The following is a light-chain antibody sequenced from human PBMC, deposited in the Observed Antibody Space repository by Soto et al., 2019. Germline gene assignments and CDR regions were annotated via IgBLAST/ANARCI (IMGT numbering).Light chain of an antibody. V-gene: IGKV3-20*01. CDR2: GAS. Sequence: EIVLTQSPGTLSLSPGERATLSCRASQSFSSSYLAWYQQKPGQAPRLLIYGASSRATGIPDRFSGSGSGTDFILTIRRLEPEDFAVYYGQHYGSSPLTFGGGTKVEIK. CDR1: QSFSSSY. CDR3: QHYGSSPLT. J-gene: IGKJ4*01.